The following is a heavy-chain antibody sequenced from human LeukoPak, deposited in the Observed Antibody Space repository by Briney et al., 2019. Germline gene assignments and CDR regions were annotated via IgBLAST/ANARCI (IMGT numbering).Heavy chain of an antibody. CDR3: AKDVGSSITARRAFDY. CDR2: ISSSGSTI. D-gene: IGHD6-6*01. CDR1: GFTFSSYE. Sequence: PGGSLRLSCAASGFTFSSYEMNWVRQAPGKGLEWVSYISSSGSTIYYADSVKGRLTISRENAKNSLYLPMNSLRAEDTAIYYCAKDVGSSITARRAFDYWGQGSLVTVSS. J-gene: IGHJ4*02. V-gene: IGHV3-48*03.